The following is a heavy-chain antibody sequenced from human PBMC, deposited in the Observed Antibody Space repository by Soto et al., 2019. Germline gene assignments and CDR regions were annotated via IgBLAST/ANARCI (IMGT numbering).Heavy chain of an antibody. CDR1: GFTFSSYE. J-gene: IGHJ6*02. CDR2: ISSSGSTI. Sequence: GGSLRLSCAASGFTFSSYEMNWVRQAPGKGLEWVSYISSSGSTIYYADSVKGRFTISRDNAKNSLYLQMNSLRAEDTAVYYCARDILMVYEWPCGMDVWCQGTTVTVSS. CDR3: ARDILMVYEWPCGMDV. D-gene: IGHD2-8*01. V-gene: IGHV3-48*03.